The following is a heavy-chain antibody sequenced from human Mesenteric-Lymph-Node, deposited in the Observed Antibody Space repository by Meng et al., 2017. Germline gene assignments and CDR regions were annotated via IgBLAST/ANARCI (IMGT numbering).Heavy chain of an antibody. J-gene: IGHJ5*02. D-gene: IGHD3-10*01. CDR3: ARKLWFGELSA. CDR2: IYHSGST. V-gene: IGHV4-38-2*02. CDR1: GYSISSGYY. Sequence: SETLSLTCTVSGYSISSGYYWGWIRQPPGKGLEWIGSIYHSGSTNYNPSLKSRVTISVDTSKNQFSLKLSSVTAADTAVYYCARKLWFGELSAWGQGTLVTVSS.